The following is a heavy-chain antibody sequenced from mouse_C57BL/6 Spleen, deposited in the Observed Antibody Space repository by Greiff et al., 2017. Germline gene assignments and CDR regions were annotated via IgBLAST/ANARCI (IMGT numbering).Heavy chain of an antibody. Sequence: QVQLKESGPGILQSSQTLSLTCSFSGFSLSTSGMGVSWIRQPSGKGLEWLAHIYWDDDKRYNPSLKSRLTISKDTSRNQVFLKITSVDTADTATYYCARRARGTTAQNWYFDVWGTGTTVTVSS. V-gene: IGHV8-12*01. CDR1: GFSLSTSGMG. CDR3: ARRARGTTAQNWYFDV. CDR2: IYWDDDK. J-gene: IGHJ1*03. D-gene: IGHD1-2*01.